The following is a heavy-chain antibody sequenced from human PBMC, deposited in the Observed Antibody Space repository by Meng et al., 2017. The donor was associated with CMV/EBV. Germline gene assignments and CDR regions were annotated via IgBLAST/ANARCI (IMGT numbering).Heavy chain of an antibody. CDR3: AKDLISTYYYDSSGSY. CDR1: GFTFSSYS. J-gene: IGHJ4*02. V-gene: IGHV3-21*01. Sequence: GGSLRPSCAASGFTFSSYSMNWVRQAPGKGLEWVSSISSSSSYIYYADSVKGRFTISRDNAKNSLYLQMNSLRAEDTAVYYCAKDLISTYYYDSSGSYWGQGTLVTVSS. D-gene: IGHD3-22*01. CDR2: ISSSSSYI.